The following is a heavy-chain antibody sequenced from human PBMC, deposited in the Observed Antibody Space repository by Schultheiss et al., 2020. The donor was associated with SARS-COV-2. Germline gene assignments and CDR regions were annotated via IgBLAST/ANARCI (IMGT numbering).Heavy chain of an antibody. CDR1: GGSISSGGYY. Sequence: SETLSLTCTVSGGSISSGGYYWSWIRQHPGKGLEWIGYIYYSGSTNYNPSLKSRVTISVDTSKNQFSLKLSSVTAADTAVYYCARGLRVTIDYWGQGTLVTVSS. J-gene: IGHJ4*02. CDR2: IYYSGST. CDR3: ARGLRVTIDY. V-gene: IGHV4-61*08. D-gene: IGHD4-17*01.